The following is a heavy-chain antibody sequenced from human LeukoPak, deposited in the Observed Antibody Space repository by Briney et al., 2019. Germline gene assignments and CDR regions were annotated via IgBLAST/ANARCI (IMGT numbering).Heavy chain of an antibody. CDR1: GYTLTELS. CDR3: ATDRVAAAGTAGEMVY. D-gene: IGHD6-13*01. J-gene: IGHJ4*02. Sequence: ASVKVSCKVSGYTLTELSMHWVRQAPGKGGERMGGFDPEDGETIYAQKFQGRVTITEDTNTDTAYMELSSLRSEDTAVYYCATDRVAAAGTAGEMVYWGQGTLVTVSS. CDR2: FDPEDGET. V-gene: IGHV1-24*01.